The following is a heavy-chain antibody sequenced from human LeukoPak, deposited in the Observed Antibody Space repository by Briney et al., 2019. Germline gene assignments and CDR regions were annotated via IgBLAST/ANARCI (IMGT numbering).Heavy chain of an antibody. D-gene: IGHD3-3*01. CDR1: GGSISSSSYY. J-gene: IGHJ5*02. CDR2: IYYSGST. V-gene: IGHV4-39*01. Sequence: SSETLSLTCTVSGGSISSSSYYWGWIRQPPGKGLEWIGSIYYSGSTYYNPSLKSRVTISVDTSKNQFSLKLSSVTAADTAVYYCARRITIFGVVIYHPWGQGTLVTVSS. CDR3: ARRITIFGVVIYHP.